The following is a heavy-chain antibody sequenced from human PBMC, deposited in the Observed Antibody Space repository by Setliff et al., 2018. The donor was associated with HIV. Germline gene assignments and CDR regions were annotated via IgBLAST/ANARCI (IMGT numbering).Heavy chain of an antibody. CDR1: GYTFNNYG. CDR3: ERGKTWLRFFDY. V-gene: IGHV1-18*01. CDR2: INTHSGYT. D-gene: IGHD5-12*01. Sequence: ASVKVSCKASGYTFNNYGISWVRQAPGQGLEWMGWINTHSGYTNYAQNVQGRVTVTMDTSTSTAYLELRSLKSDDTAVYYCERGKTWLRFFDYWGQGTLVTVSS. J-gene: IGHJ4*02.